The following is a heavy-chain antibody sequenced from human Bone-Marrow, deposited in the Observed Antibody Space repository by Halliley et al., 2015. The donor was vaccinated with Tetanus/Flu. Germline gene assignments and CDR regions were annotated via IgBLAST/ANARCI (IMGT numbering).Heavy chain of an antibody. V-gene: IGHV5-51*03. CDR2: IYPGDSDT. J-gene: IGHJ4*02. CDR3: AVLLLTGVDS. Sequence: QLVQSGAEVKKPGESLKISCQGSGYSFTNYFIGWVRQRPGEGLEWMGLIYPGDSDTRYNSSFQGHVTISADKSINTAYLQWSSLKASDTAIYYCAVLLLTGVDSWGQGTLVTVSS. D-gene: IGHD7-27*01. CDR1: GYSFTNYF.